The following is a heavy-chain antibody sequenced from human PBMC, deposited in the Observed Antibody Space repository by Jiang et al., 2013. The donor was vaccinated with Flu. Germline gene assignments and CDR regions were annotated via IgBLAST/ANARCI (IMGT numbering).Heavy chain of an antibody. J-gene: IGHJ5*02. D-gene: IGHD3-10*01. CDR3: ARCRVRGVVNWFDP. CDR1: GGSISSSSYY. V-gene: IGHV4-39*07. Sequence: GLVKPSETLSLTCTVSGGSISSSSYYWGWIRQPPGKGLEWIGSIYYSGSTYYNPSLKSRVTISVDTSKNQFSLKLSSVTAADTAVYYCARCRVRGVVNWFDPWGQGTLVTVSS. CDR2: IYYSGST.